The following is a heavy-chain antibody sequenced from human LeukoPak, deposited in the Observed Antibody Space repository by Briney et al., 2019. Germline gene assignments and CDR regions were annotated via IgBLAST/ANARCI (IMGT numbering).Heavy chain of an antibody. Sequence: PGGSLRLSCAASGFTFSSYSMNWVRQAPGKGLEWVSYISSSSSTIYYADSVKGRFTISRDNAKNSLYLQMNSLRAEDTAVYYCAREVYCSSTSCYTGYFQHWGQGTLVTVSS. CDR3: AREVYCSSTSCYTGYFQH. CDR2: ISSSSSTI. D-gene: IGHD2-2*02. CDR1: GFTFSSYS. J-gene: IGHJ1*01. V-gene: IGHV3-48*01.